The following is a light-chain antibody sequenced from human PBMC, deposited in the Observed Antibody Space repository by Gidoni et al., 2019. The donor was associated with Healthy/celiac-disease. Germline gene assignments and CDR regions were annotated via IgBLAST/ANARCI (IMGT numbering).Light chain of an antibody. V-gene: IGKV1-13*02. J-gene: IGKJ5*01. CDR3: QQFNSYPHGIT. CDR1: QGISSA. CDR2: DAS. Sequence: AIQLTQSPSSLSASVGDRGTITCRASQGISSALAWYQQKPGKAPKLLIYDASSLESGVPSRFSGSGSGTDFTLTISSLQPADFATYYCQQFNSYPHGITFGQGTRLEIK.